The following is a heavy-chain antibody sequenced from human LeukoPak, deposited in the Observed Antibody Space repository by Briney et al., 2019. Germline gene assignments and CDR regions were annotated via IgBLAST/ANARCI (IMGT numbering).Heavy chain of an antibody. CDR2: MNPNSGNT. V-gene: IGHV1-8*02. Sequence: ASVKVSCKASGYTFTSYDINWARQAPGQGLEWMGWMNPNSGNTGYAQKFQGRVTMTRNTSISTAYMELSSLRSEDTAVYYCARGQWELPYYFDYWGQGTLVTVSS. D-gene: IGHD1-26*01. J-gene: IGHJ4*02. CDR3: ARGQWELPYYFDY. CDR1: GYTFTSYD.